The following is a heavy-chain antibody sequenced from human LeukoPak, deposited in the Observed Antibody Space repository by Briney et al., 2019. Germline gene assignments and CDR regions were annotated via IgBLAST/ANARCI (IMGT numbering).Heavy chain of an antibody. D-gene: IGHD5/OR15-5a*01. CDR2: IHSTEST. CDR3: VRDVYDDPFDY. J-gene: IGHJ4*02. V-gene: IGHV4-59*01. CDR1: GGSISSYY. Sequence: SETLSLTCTVSGGSISSYYWSWIRQPPGKGLEWIGYIHSTESTIYNPSLKSRVTISVDTSKNQFSLKLSSVTAADTAVYYCVRDVYDDPFDYWGQGTLVTVSS.